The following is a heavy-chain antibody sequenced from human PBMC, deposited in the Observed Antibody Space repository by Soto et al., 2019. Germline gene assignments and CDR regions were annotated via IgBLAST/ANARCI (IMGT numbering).Heavy chain of an antibody. V-gene: IGHV1-69*13. CDR1: GGTFSIYA. CDR2: IIPIFGTA. J-gene: IGHJ4*02. D-gene: IGHD3-9*01. CDR3: ASDAGIRYFDWLTHFGY. Sequence: GASVKVSCKASGGTFSIYAISGVRQAALRGLEWMGGIIPIFGTANYAQKFQGRVTITADESTSTAYMELSSLRSEDTAVYYCASDAGIRYFDWLTHFGYWGQGTLVTVSS.